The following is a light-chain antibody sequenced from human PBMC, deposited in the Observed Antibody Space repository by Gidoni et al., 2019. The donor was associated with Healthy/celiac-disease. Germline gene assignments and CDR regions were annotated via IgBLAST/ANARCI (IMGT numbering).Light chain of an antibody. Sequence: QSALTQPASVSGSPGQSITISCTGTSSDVGGYNYVSWYQQHPGKAPKRMIYDVSNRPSGVSNRFSGSKSGNTASLTISGHQAEDEADYYCSSYTSSSTQVFGGGTKLTVL. CDR1: SSDVGGYNY. J-gene: IGLJ2*01. CDR2: DVS. V-gene: IGLV2-14*01. CDR3: SSYTSSSTQV.